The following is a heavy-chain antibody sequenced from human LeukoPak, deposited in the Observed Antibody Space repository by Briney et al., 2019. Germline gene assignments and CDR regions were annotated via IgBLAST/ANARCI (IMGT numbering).Heavy chain of an antibody. CDR1: GGSFSGYY. D-gene: IGHD2-2*01. V-gene: IGHV4-34*01. CDR2: INHSGST. J-gene: IGHJ5*02. Sequence: PSETLSLTCAVYGGSFSGYYWSWIRQPPGKGLEWIGEINHSGSTNYNPSLKSRVTISVDTSKNQFSLKLSSVTAADTAVYYCARRRLLGYCSSTSCWNWFDPWGQGTLVTVSS. CDR3: ARRRLLGYCSSTSCWNWFDP.